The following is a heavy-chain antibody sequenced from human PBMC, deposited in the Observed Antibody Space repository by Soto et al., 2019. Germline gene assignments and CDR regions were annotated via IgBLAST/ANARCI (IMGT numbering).Heavy chain of an antibody. CDR2: IIPIFGTA. D-gene: IGHD6-13*01. CDR3: ARRAAAGPFDY. V-gene: IGHV1-69*13. J-gene: IGHJ4*02. CDR1: GYTFTGYY. Sequence: SVKVSCKASGYTFTGYYMHWVRQAPGQGLEWMGGIIPIFGTANYAQKFQGRVTITADESTSTAYMELSSLRSEDTAVYYCARRAAAGPFDYWGQGTLVTVSS.